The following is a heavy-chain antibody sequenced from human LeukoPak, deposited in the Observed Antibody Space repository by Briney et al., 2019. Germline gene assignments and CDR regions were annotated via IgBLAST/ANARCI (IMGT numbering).Heavy chain of an antibody. D-gene: IGHD5-24*01. Sequence: PGGSLRLSCAASGFTFSSYAMSWVRQAPGKGLEWVSAISGSGGSTYCADSVKGRFTISRDNSKNTLYLQMNSLRAEDTAVYYCARSKDGCIDYWGQGTLVTVSS. J-gene: IGHJ4*02. V-gene: IGHV3-23*01. CDR3: ARSKDGCIDY. CDR2: ISGSGGST. CDR1: GFTFSSYA.